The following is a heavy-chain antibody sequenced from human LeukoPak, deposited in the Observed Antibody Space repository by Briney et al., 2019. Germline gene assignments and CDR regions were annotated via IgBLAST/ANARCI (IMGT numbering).Heavy chain of an antibody. CDR2: IYTSGST. D-gene: IGHD2-15*01. V-gene: IGHV4-61*02. CDR3: ARDATCSGGSCYRGYYYYGMDV. Sequence: SETLSLTCTVSGGSISSDSYYWSWIRQPAGKGLEWIGRIYTSGSTNYNPSLKSRVTISVDTSKNQFSLKLSSVTAADTAVYYCARDATCSGGSCYRGYYYYGMDVWGQGTTVTVSS. J-gene: IGHJ6*02. CDR1: GGSISSDSYY.